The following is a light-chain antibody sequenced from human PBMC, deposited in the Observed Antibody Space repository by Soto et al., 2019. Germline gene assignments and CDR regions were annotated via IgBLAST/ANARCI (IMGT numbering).Light chain of an antibody. CDR2: SAT. CDR1: EDVRHD. V-gene: IGKV1-17*01. Sequence: GDRVTITCRTSEDVRHDLAWFQQRPGKAPNIIIYSATRLQSGVPSRFSGSGSGTEFTLTIRSLQPEDFATYYCQKLDSSPITFGEGTRRAV. J-gene: IGKJ5*01. CDR3: QKLDSSPIT.